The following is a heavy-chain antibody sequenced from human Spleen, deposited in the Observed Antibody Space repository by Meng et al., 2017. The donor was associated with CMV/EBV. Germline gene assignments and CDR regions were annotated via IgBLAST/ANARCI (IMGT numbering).Heavy chain of an antibody. CDR2: IWYDGSNE. J-gene: IGHJ4*02. CDR1: GFTFSNYG. V-gene: IGHV3-33*06. Sequence: GESLKISCEASGFTFSNYGMHWVRQAPGKALEWVAVIWYDGSNENYSESVKGRFSISRDYSKNTLYLQMNSLRAEDTAVYYCAKVQGGLWELYYFDYWGQGTLVTVSS. D-gene: IGHD1-26*01. CDR3: AKVQGGLWELYYFDY.